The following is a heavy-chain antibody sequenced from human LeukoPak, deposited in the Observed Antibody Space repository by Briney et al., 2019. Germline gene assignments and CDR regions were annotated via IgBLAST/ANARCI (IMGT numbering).Heavy chain of an antibody. CDR3: AKETIAQGGTRDY. CDR2: ISGSGEST. V-gene: IGHV3-23*01. Sequence: GSLRLSCAASGFTFSSYAMSWVRQAPGRGLEWVSAISGSGESTFYADSVKGRFTISRDNSKNTLYLQMNSLRAEDTAIYYCAKETIAQGGTRDYWGQGTLVTVSS. D-gene: IGHD6-13*01. J-gene: IGHJ4*02. CDR1: GFTFSSYA.